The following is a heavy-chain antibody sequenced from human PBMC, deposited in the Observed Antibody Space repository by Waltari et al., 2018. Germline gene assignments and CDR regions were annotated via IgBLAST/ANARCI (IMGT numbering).Heavy chain of an antibody. CDR2: ISDDGTSV. CDR3: ARLAPRTHRSPVPERHYYYGMDV. D-gene: IGHD3-10*01. Sequence: EEQLLESGGGLVQPGDSLRLSCAGSGFRFSNFWMNWVRQAPGKGLVWVERISDDGTSVNYADSVKGRFTISRDNAKNTLYLQMKRLRVEDTAVYYCARLAPRTHRSPVPERHYYYGMDVWGQGTTVTVSS. V-gene: IGHV3-74*01. J-gene: IGHJ6*02. CDR1: GFRFSNFW.